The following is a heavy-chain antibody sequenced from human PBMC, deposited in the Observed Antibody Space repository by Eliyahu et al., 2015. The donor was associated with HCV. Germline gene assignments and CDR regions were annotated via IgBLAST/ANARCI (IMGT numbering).Heavy chain of an antibody. Sequence: QVQLQESGPGLVKPSETLSLTCSVSGGSISNPDWNWIRQPPGKGLEWIGEGEGVHHCPGVIAYNPSLKNRVTMSLDASKNFFSLKLRSVTATDTAVYYCARERAEGSGLAFDIWGQGMMVTVSS. D-gene: IGHD3-10*01. CDR1: GGSISNPD. J-gene: IGHJ3*02. CDR3: ARERAEGSGLAFDI. CDR2: GEGVHHCPGVI. V-gene: IGHV4-59*11.